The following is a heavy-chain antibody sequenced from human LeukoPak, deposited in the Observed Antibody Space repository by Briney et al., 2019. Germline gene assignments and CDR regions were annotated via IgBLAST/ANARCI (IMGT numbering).Heavy chain of an antibody. CDR3: ARALYDSSGYYFDY. D-gene: IGHD3-22*01. J-gene: IGHJ4*02. V-gene: IGHV3-11*05. Sequence: GSLRLSCAASGFTFSDYYMSWIRQAPGKGLEWVSYISSSSSYTNYADSVKGRFTISGDNAKNSLYLQMNSLRAEDTAVYYCARALYDSSGYYFDYWGQGTLVTVSS. CDR1: GFTFSDYY. CDR2: ISSSSSYT.